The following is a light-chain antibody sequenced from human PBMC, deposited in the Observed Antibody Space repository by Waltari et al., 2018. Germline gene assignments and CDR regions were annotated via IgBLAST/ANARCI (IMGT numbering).Light chain of an antibody. CDR2: AAS. V-gene: IGKV1-39*01. J-gene: IGKJ4*01. CDR3: QQSYSTLLVT. CDR1: KSSRRY. Sequence: DIQMTQSPSSLSASVGDRVIITCRASKSSRRYLNWYQQKPGKAPKLLISAASSVQSGVPSRFSVSVAGTAFTLTISILQPEDFATYFCQQSYSTLLVTFGGGTKVEIK.